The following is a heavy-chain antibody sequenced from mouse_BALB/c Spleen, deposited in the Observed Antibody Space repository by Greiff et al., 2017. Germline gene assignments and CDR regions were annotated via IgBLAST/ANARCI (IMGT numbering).Heavy chain of an antibody. CDR3: ARGRTEGFAY. CDR2: ISSGGST. CDR1: GFTFSSYA. J-gene: IGHJ3*01. V-gene: IGHV5-6-5*01. Sequence: EVQGVESGGGLVKPGGSLKLSCAASGFTFSSYAMSWVRQTPEKRLEWVASISSGGSTYYPDSVKGRFTISRDNARNILYLQMSSLRSEDTAMYYCARGRTEGFAYWGQGTLVTVSA.